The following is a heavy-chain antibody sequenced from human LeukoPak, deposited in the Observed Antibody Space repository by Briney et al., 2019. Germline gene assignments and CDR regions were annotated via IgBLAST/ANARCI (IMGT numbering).Heavy chain of an antibody. CDR3: ARDPHTGYSSGWSDY. J-gene: IGHJ4*02. CDR1: GYTFTSYY. Sequence: ASVKVSCKASGYTFTSYYMHWVRQAPGQGLEWMGIINPSGGSTSYAQKFQGRVTMTRDTSTSTVYMELSSLRSEDTAVYYCARDPHTGYSSGWSDYWGQGTLVTVSS. V-gene: IGHV1-46*01. D-gene: IGHD6-19*01. CDR2: INPSGGST.